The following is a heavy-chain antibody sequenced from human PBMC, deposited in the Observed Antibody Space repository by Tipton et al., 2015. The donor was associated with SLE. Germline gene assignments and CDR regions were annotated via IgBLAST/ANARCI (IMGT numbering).Heavy chain of an antibody. D-gene: IGHD3-16*01. CDR3: ARKSLGGDY. CDR2: INHSGST. CDR1: GGSFSGYY. J-gene: IGHJ4*02. Sequence: TLSLTCAVYGGSFSGYYWSWIRQPPGKGLEWIGEINHSGSTNYNPSLKSRVTISVDTSKNQFSLKLSSVTAADTAVYYCARKSLGGDYWGQGTLVTVSS. V-gene: IGHV4-34*01.